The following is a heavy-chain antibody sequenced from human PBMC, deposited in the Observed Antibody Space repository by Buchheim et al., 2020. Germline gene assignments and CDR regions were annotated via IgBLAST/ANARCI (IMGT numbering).Heavy chain of an antibody. CDR1: GFNFNVFW. D-gene: IGHD1-14*01. V-gene: IGHV3-15*01. J-gene: IGHJ4*02. CDR2: IKSKSHGETT. Sequence: VQLVESGGGLVKPGGSLRLSCAASGFNFNVFWMSWVRQAPGKGLEWVGHIKSKSHGETTYYAAPVKGRFTISRDDSENMVYLQMNSLKTDDTAVYYCTTYQTPDALLAYFEAWGQGTL. CDR3: TTYQTPDALLAYFEA.